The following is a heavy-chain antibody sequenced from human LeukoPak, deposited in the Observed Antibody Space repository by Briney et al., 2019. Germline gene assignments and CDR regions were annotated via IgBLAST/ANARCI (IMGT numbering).Heavy chain of an antibody. D-gene: IGHD3-22*01. CDR1: GYTCTSYG. CDR2: ISAYNGNT. J-gene: IGHJ4*02. Sequence: ASVKVSCKASGYTCTSYGFSWVRQAPGQGLEWMGWISAYNGNTNYAQKLPRRVTMTTDTSTSTAYMELRSLRADDTAVYYCARDTHYYDSSSGYWGQGTLVTVSS. V-gene: IGHV1-18*01. CDR3: ARDTHYYDSSSGY.